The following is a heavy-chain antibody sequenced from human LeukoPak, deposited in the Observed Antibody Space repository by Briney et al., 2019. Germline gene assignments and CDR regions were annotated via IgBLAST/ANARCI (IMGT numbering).Heavy chain of an antibody. CDR2: ISYDGTDT. Sequence: PGRSLRLSGAASGFTLSTYAMLWVRQAPGKGLEWVAVISYDGTDTYYADSVKGRFTISRDTSKNSLYLQMNSLRPEDTAVFYCARIRGGPIDYWGQGTLVTVSS. CDR1: GFTLSTYA. J-gene: IGHJ4*02. V-gene: IGHV3-30-3*01. CDR3: ARIRGGPIDY. D-gene: IGHD3-16*01.